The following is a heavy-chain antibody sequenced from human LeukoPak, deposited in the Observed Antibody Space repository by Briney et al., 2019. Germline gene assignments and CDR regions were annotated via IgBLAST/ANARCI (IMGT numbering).Heavy chain of an antibody. CDR1: GFTFSSYA. CDR3: AKDASYGSGSYNFDY. V-gene: IGHV3-23*01. Sequence: GGSLRLSCAASGFTFSSYAMSWVRQAPGKGLEWVSAISGSGGSTYYADSVKGRFTIFRDNSKNTLYLQMNSLRAEDTAVYYCAKDASYGSGSYNFDYWGQGTLVTVSS. J-gene: IGHJ4*02. D-gene: IGHD3-10*01. CDR2: ISGSGGST.